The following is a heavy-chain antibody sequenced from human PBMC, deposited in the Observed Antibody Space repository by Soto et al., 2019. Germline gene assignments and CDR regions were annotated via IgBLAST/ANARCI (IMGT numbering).Heavy chain of an antibody. Sequence: QIQLVQSGSEVRMPGASVKVSCKASGYIFTTYGITWVRQAPGQGLEWMGWVSASNGKTNYAQKFEDRVTMTTDTSTTTAYMELRSLRSDDTAVYYCAREAFGVQASWFDPWGQGTLVTVSS. D-gene: IGHD3-10*01. V-gene: IGHV1-18*04. CDR2: VSASNGKT. CDR1: GYIFTTYG. CDR3: AREAFGVQASWFDP. J-gene: IGHJ5*02.